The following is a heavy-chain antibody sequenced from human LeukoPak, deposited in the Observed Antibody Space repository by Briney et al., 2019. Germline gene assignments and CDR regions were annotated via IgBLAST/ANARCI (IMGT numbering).Heavy chain of an antibody. CDR2: ISGDGSGK. J-gene: IGHJ4*02. Sequence: GGSLRLSCVASGFTLSSNPMHWVRQAPGKGLEWVAVISGDGSGKSDADSVKGRFTVSRDNSKNTLYLQMNSLRAEDTAMYYCARHIPRGNNFFDYWGQGTLVTVSS. CDR3: ARHIPRGNNFFDY. CDR1: GFTLSSNP. D-gene: IGHD3-16*01. V-gene: IGHV3-30-3*01.